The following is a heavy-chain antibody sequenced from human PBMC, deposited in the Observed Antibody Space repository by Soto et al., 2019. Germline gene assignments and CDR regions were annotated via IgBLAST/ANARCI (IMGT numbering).Heavy chain of an antibody. Sequence: PSETLSLTCAVYGGSFSGYYWSWIRQPPGKGLEWIGEINHSGSTNYKPSIKSRVTISVDTSKNQFSQKQKSVTAADTAVYYFARGRFYDIVVVPADNYYYYMDVWGKGTTVT. V-gene: IGHV4-34*01. CDR3: ARGRFYDIVVVPADNYYYYMDV. J-gene: IGHJ6*03. CDR1: GGSFSGYY. CDR2: INHSGST. D-gene: IGHD2-2*01.